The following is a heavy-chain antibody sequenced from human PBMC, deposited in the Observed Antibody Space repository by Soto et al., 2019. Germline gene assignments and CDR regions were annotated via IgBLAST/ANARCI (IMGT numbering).Heavy chain of an antibody. J-gene: IGHJ5*02. CDR3: ARETYGDYVGYFDP. D-gene: IGHD4-17*01. Sequence: PSETKSLTCAVDGGYFSCYYLSWIRQTPGKRLEWIGEINHSGSTNYNPSLKSRVTISVDTSKNQFSLKLRSVTAADTAVYYCARETYGDYVGYFDPWGQGIQVTVSS. CDR2: INHSGST. CDR1: GGYFSCYY. V-gene: IGHV4-34*01.